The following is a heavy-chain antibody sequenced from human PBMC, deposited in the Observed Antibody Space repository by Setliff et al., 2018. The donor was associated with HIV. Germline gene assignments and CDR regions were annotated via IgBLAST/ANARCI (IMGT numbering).Heavy chain of an antibody. CDR1: GYTFTSYY. CDR2: INPSGGST. V-gene: IGHV1-46*01. CDR3: ARAYGDSSGSDGAPVDY. Sequence: ASVKVSCKASGYTFTSYYMHWVRQAPGQGLEWMGIINPSGGSTSYAQKFQGRVTMTRDTSTSTVYMELSSLRSEDTAVYYCARAYGDSSGSDGAPVDYWGQGTLVTVSS. D-gene: IGHD3-22*01. J-gene: IGHJ4*02.